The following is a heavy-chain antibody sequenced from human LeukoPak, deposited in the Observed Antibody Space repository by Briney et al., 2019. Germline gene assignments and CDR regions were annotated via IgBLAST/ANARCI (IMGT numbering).Heavy chain of an antibody. CDR1: GFTFSSYA. D-gene: IGHD1-14*01. CDR3: GILTLSPG. V-gene: IGHV3-30*04. CDR2: ISYDGSNK. J-gene: IGHJ4*02. Sequence: QAGGSLRLSCAASGFTFSSYAMHWVRQNTGKGLEWVAAISYDGSNKRYAESVKGRFTISRDTTKNTLYLQMNSLRVDDTAVYYCGILTLSPGWGQGTLVTVSS.